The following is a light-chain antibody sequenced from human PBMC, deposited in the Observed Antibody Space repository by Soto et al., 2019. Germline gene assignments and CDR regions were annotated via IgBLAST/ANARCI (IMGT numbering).Light chain of an antibody. CDR1: QTIGNW. V-gene: IGKV1-5*01. J-gene: IGKJ1*01. CDR2: DAS. Sequence: DIQMTQSPSTLSASVGDRVTITCRASQTIGNWLAWYQQRPGKAPNLLIYDASTLRSGVPSRFTGSGSGTEFTLTISSLQPDDFATYYCRQYSDHSPTWTFGQGTKVEI. CDR3: RQYSDHSPTWT.